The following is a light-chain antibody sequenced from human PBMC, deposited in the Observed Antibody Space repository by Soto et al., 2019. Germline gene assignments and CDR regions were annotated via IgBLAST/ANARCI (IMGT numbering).Light chain of an antibody. CDR3: QQYDNLPLT. CDR1: QTTNNY. Sequence: DIQMTQSLSSLSASVGDRVTITCRASQTTNNYLNWYQQKPGKAPKLLIYDASNLETGVPSRFSGSGSGTDFTFTISSLQPEDIATYYCQQYDNLPLTFGGGTKVDIK. V-gene: IGKV1-33*01. CDR2: DAS. J-gene: IGKJ4*01.